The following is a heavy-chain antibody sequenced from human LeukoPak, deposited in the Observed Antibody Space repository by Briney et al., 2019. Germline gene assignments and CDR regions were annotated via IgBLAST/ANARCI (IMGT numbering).Heavy chain of an antibody. Sequence: PSETLSLTCTVSGGSISSGGYYWSWIRQPPGKGLEWIGYIYYSGSTNYNPSLKSRVTISVDTSKNQFSLKLSSVTAADTAVYYCARVYPEIVVVPAANYYFDYWGQGTLVTVSS. D-gene: IGHD2-2*01. V-gene: IGHV4-61*08. CDR1: GGSISSGGYY. J-gene: IGHJ4*02. CDR3: ARVYPEIVVVPAANYYFDY. CDR2: IYYSGST.